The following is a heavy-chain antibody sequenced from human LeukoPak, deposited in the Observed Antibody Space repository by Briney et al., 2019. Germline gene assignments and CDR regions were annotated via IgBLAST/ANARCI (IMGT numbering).Heavy chain of an antibody. J-gene: IGHJ4*02. CDR1: GFTFSSYA. V-gene: IGHV3-30*04. CDR2: ISYDGSNK. D-gene: IGHD2-15*01. CDR3: ARAATNGNFDY. Sequence: GGSLRLSCAASGFTFSSYAMHWVRQAPGKGLEWVAVISYDGSNKYYADSAKGRFTISRDNSKNTLYLQMNSLRAEDTAVYYCARAATNGNFDYWGQGTLVTASS.